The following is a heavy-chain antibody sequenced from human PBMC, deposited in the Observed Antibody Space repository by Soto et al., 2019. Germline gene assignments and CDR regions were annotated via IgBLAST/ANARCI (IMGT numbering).Heavy chain of an antibody. CDR3: ERVEAVSGYPFDF. J-gene: IGHJ4*02. CDR1: WDIFSSNMAS. CDR2: TYYRSKWFN. Sequence: SQTLSLTRAISWDIFSSNMASCNCTRQSPSRGLEWLGRTYYRSKWFNDYAEYVRSRITINPDTAENQFSLQLNSVIPDDTAVYYCERVEAVSGYPFDFWGQGTPVTVSS. D-gene: IGHD6-19*01. V-gene: IGHV6-1*01.